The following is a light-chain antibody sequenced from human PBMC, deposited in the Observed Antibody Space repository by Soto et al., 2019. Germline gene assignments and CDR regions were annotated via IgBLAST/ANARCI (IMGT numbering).Light chain of an antibody. CDR3: QQSYSTPWT. Sequence: DIQMTQSPSSLSASVGDRVTITCRASQSISSYLNWYQQKPRKAPTLLIYAASSLQSGVPSRFSGSGSGTDFTLTISSLQPEDFATYYCQQSYSTPWTFGQGTKVEIK. CDR2: AAS. CDR1: QSISSY. J-gene: IGKJ1*01. V-gene: IGKV1-39*01.